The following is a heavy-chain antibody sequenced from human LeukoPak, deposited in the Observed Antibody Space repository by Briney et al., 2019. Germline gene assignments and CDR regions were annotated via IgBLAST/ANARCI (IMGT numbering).Heavy chain of an antibody. D-gene: IGHD3-16*01. Sequence: SETLSLTCTVSGGSISDYYWGWIRQPPGKGLEWIGYIHNSGTSTYNLSLKSRVTISADTSKNQFSLKLNSMTTADTAVYYCTRGAGWLIDYWGQGILVTVSS. CDR3: TRGAGWLIDY. J-gene: IGHJ4*02. V-gene: IGHV4-59*01. CDR2: IHNSGTS. CDR1: GGSISDYY.